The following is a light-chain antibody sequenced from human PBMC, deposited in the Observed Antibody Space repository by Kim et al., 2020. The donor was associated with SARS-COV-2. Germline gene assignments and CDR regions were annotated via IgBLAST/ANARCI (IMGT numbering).Light chain of an antibody. CDR3: QQYYISPYT. J-gene: IGKJ2*01. CDR1: ESFSSW. CDR2: KAS. Sequence: DIQMTQSPSTLSASVGDTVTISCRASESFSSWLAWYQQKPGKAPNLLIYKASNLESGVPSRLSGGESGTEFTLTISSLQPDDFATYYCQQYYISPYTFGQGTKLEIK. V-gene: IGKV1-5*03.